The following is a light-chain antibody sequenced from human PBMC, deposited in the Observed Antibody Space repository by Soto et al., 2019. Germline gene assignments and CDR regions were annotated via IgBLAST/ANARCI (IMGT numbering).Light chain of an antibody. CDR3: QQSDYLSSLT. CDR1: QDISNY. V-gene: IGKV1-33*01. CDR2: DAS. J-gene: IGKJ4*01. Sequence: DIQMTQSPSSLSASVGDRVTITCQASQDISNYLNWYQQKPGKAPKLLIYDASNLETGVPSRFGGSGSGTDFTFTISSLQPVDFATYYCQQSDYLSSLTFGGGTKVEI.